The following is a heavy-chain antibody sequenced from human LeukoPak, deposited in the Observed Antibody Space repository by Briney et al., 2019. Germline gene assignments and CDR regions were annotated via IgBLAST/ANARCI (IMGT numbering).Heavy chain of an antibody. D-gene: IGHD3-10*01. V-gene: IGHV1-8*01. CDR2: MNPNSGNT. J-gene: IGHJ5*02. Sequence: ASVKVSCKASGYTFTSYDINWVRQATGQGLEWMGWMNPNSGNTGYAQKFQGRVTMTRNTSICTAYMELSSLRSEDTAVYYCARGRTTVRGVIPDLRNWFDPWGQGTLVTVSS. CDR3: ARGRTTVRGVIPDLRNWFDP. CDR1: GYTFTSYD.